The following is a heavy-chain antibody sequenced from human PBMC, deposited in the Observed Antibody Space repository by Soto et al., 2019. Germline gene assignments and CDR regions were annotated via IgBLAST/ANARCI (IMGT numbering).Heavy chain of an antibody. J-gene: IGHJ5*02. CDR2: IYYSGST. Sequence: SCKASGYTFTGYYMHWIRQPPGKGLEWIGYIYYSGSTNYNPSLKSRVTISVDTSKNQFSLKLSSVTAADTAVYYCARYCSGGSCYKLWFDPWGQGTLVTVSS. V-gene: IGHV4-59*01. CDR3: ARYCSGGSCYKLWFDP. CDR1: GYTFTGYY. D-gene: IGHD2-15*01.